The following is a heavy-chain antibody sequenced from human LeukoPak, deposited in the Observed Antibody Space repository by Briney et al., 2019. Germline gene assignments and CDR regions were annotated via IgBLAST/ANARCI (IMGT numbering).Heavy chain of an antibody. Sequence: PSETLSLTCTVSGGSISSHYWSWIRQPPGKGLEWIGYIYYSGSTNYNPSLKSRVTISVDTSKNQFSLKLSSVTAADTAVYYCARATAQYCSSTSCYYWYFDLWGRGTLVTVSS. CDR3: ARATAQYCSSTSCYYWYFDL. CDR1: GGSISSHY. D-gene: IGHD2-2*01. CDR2: IYYSGST. J-gene: IGHJ2*01. V-gene: IGHV4-59*11.